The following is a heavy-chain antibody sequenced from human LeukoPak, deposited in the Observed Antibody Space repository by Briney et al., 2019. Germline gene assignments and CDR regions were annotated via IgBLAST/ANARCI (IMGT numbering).Heavy chain of an antibody. CDR1: GGSFSGYY. CDR3: ARGRGVKESSAVGDY. Sequence: SETLSLTCAVYGGSFSGYYWSWIRQPPGKGLEWIGEINRSGSANYNPSLKSRVTISVDTSKNQFSLKLSSVTAADTAVYYGARGRGVKESSAVGDYWGQGTLVTVSS. J-gene: IGHJ4*02. CDR2: INRSGSA. V-gene: IGHV4-34*01. D-gene: IGHD6-25*01.